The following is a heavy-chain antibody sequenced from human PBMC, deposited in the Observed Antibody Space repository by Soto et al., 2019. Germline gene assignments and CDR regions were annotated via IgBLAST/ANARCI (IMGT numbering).Heavy chain of an antibody. J-gene: IGHJ6*02. V-gene: IGHV3-30*18. CDR3: AKERGRNSNFEMDV. CDR1: GFTFIYYF. D-gene: IGHD6-13*01. Sequence: LILSCVFSGFTFIYYFFHFVRQAPGKGLDWVAAISYDGSFVYYADSVRGRFTISRDNSRNTLDLQMNTLRHEDTAVYYCAKERGRNSNFEMDVWGQGTSVTVSS. CDR2: ISYDGSFV.